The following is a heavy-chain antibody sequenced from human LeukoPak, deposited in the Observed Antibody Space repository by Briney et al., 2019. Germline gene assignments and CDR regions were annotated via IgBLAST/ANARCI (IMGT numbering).Heavy chain of an antibody. CDR1: GDTFSSYS. V-gene: IGHV1-69*02. CDR2: IIPIFGIA. Sequence: RDSVKLSCEASGDTFSSYSMSWVRQAPGKGLEWMGRIIPIFGIANYAQKFQGRVTITAEKPTSTADMVLSSLRYDDASVYYCEDEAGHGGDMDVWGQGTRVSVSS. J-gene: IGHJ6*02. D-gene: IGHD4-23*01. CDR3: EDEAGHGGDMDV.